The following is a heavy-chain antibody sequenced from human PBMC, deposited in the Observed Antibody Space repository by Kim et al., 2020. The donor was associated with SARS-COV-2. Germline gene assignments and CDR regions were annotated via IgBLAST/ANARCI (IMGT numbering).Heavy chain of an antibody. V-gene: IGHV4-39*01. CDR2: IYYSGNT. Sequence: SETLSLTCTVSGGSISSSNYYWGWIRQPPGKGLEWIGYIYYSGNTYYNPSLKSRVTVSVDTSKNQLSLKLSSVTAADTAVYYCARTIAGRPEAFDIWGQG. CDR3: ARTIAGRPEAFDI. D-gene: IGHD6-6*01. CDR1: GGSISSSNYY. J-gene: IGHJ3*02.